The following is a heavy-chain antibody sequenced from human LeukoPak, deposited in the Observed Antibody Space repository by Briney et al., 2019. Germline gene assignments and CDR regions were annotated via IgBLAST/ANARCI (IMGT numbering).Heavy chain of an antibody. CDR1: GYSISSGYY. J-gene: IGHJ4*02. CDR2: IYHSGST. Sequence: SETLSLTCTVSGYSISSGYYWGWIRQPPGKGLKWIGSIYHSGSTYYNPSLKSRVTISVDTSKNQFSLKLSSVTAADTAVYSCARSPVQCSSSTCFGFYFVYWGQGTLVIASS. D-gene: IGHD2-2*01. V-gene: IGHV4-38-2*02. CDR3: ARSPVQCSSSTCFGFYFVY.